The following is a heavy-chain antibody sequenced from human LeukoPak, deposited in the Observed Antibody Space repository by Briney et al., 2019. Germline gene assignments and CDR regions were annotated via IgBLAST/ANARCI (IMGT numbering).Heavy chain of an antibody. J-gene: IGHJ4*02. Sequence: SETLSLTCAVSGGSISSGGYSWSWIRQPPGKGLEWIGYIYHSGSTYYNPSLKSRVTISVDRSKNQFSLKLSSVTAADTAVYYCARLDDGYGFLFDYWGQGTLVTVSS. CDR1: GGSISSGGYS. V-gene: IGHV4-30-2*01. D-gene: IGHD3-10*01. CDR2: IYHSGST. CDR3: ARLDDGYGFLFDY.